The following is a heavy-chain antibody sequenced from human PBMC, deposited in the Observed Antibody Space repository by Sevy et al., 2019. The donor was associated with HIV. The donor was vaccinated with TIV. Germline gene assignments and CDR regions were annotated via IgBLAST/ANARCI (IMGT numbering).Heavy chain of an antibody. D-gene: IGHD2-15*01. CDR3: ARLVIDYYCYGMDV. CDR2: INPSGGST. CDR1: GYTFNNYY. Sequence: ASVKVSCKASGYTFNNYYMHWVRQAPGQGLEWMGVINPSGGSTNYAQKFQGRVTLTRDTSTSTIYMELSSLRSEDTAVYYCARLVIDYYCYGMDVWGQGTTVTVSS. J-gene: IGHJ6*02. V-gene: IGHV1-46*02.